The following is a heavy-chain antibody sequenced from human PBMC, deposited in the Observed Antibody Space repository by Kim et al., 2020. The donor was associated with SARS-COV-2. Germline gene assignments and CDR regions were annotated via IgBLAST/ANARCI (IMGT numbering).Heavy chain of an antibody. V-gene: IGHV3-48*02. CDR3: SRDRSSGYYGTFDY. CDR1: GFTFNSYS. CDR2: ISSSSSSI. J-gene: IGHJ4*02. Sequence: GGSLRLSCAASGFTFNSYSMNWVRQSPGKGLEWVSYISSSSSSIYYADSVKGRFTISRDNAKNSLYLQMDSLRDEDTAVYYCSRDRSSGYYGTFDYRGQG. D-gene: IGHD3-22*01.